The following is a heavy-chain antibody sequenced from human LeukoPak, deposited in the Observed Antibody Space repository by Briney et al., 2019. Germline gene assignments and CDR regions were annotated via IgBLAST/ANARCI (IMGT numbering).Heavy chain of an antibody. D-gene: IGHD3-10*01. CDR2: ISVYNGNT. V-gene: IGHV1-18*04. J-gene: IGHJ6*04. CDR3: ASYGSGSYHNYYGMDV. Sequence: ASVKVSCKASGYTFTSCGITWVRQAPGQGLEWMGWISVYNGNTNYAQKLQGRVTMTTDTSTSTAYMELRSLRSDDTAVYYCASYGSGSYHNYYGMDVWGKGTTVTVSS. CDR1: GYTFTSCG.